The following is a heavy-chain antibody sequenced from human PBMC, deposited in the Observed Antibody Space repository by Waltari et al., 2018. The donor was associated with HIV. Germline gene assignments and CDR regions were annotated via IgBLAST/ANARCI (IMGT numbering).Heavy chain of an antibody. CDR1: GFNFDDYA. Sequence: EVQLVESGGGVVQPGGSLRLSCVASGFNFDDYAMHWVRQVPGKGLEWVSGINQNSGVRIYTDSVKGRFTISRDNTKNSLYLQMNSLTPDDTALYYCAKHSNRFDFDFWGQGTMVTISS. V-gene: IGHV3-9*01. CDR3: AKHSNRFDFDF. J-gene: IGHJ3*01. D-gene: IGHD3-9*01. CDR2: INQNSGVR.